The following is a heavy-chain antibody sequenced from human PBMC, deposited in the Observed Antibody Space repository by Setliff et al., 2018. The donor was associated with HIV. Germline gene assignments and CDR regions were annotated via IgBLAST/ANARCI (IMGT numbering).Heavy chain of an antibody. CDR1: GYTFTSYG. Sequence: GASVKVSCKASGYTFTSYGISWVRQAPGQGLEWMGWISAYNGNTNYAQKLQGRVTMTTDTSTSTAYMELRSLRSDDTAVYYCARDQITMVRGTLGAFDIWGQGTVVTVSS. V-gene: IGHV1-18*01. D-gene: IGHD3-10*01. CDR2: ISAYNGNT. J-gene: IGHJ3*02. CDR3: ARDQITMVRGTLGAFDI.